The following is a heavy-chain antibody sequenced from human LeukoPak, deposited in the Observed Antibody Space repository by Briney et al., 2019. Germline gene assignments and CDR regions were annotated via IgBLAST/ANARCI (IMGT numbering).Heavy chain of an antibody. V-gene: IGHV4-61*05. D-gene: IGHD6-13*01. CDR2: IYYSGST. J-gene: IGHJ5*02. Sequence: SETLSLTCTVSGGSISSSSYYWGWIRQPPGKGLEWIGYIYYSGSTNYNPSLKRRVTISVDTSKNQFSLKLSSVTAADTAVYYCARQEQQLIYNWFDPWGQGTLVTVSS. CDR1: GGSISSSSYY. CDR3: ARQEQQLIYNWFDP.